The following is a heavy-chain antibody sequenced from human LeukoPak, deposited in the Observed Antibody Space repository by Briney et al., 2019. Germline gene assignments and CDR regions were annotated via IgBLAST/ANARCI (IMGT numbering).Heavy chain of an antibody. D-gene: IGHD5-12*01. V-gene: IGHV1-46*01. CDR3: ARDLLFGYSGYDLYFDY. CDR1: GYTFTSYY. Sequence: ASVKVSCKASGYTFTSYYMHWVRQAPGQGLEWMGIINPSGGSTSYAQKFQGGVTMTRDTSTSTVYMELSSLRSEDTAVYYCARDLLFGYSGYDLYFDYWGQGTLVTVSS. CDR2: INPSGGST. J-gene: IGHJ4*02.